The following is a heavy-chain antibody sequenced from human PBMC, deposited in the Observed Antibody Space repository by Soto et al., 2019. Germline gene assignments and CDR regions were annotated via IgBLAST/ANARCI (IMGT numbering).Heavy chain of an antibody. CDR3: AKDVITMVRGVNPYYYYGMDV. CDR1: GFTFSSYG. CDR2: MSYDGSTK. J-gene: IGHJ6*02. V-gene: IGHV3-30*18. Sequence: QVQLVESGGGVVQPGRSLRLSCAASGFTFSSYGMHWVRQAPGKGLEWVAVMSYDGSTKHYADSVKGRFTISRDNSKNTLYLQMNSLRAEDTAVYYCAKDVITMVRGVNPYYYYGMDVWGHGTTVTVSS. D-gene: IGHD3-10*01.